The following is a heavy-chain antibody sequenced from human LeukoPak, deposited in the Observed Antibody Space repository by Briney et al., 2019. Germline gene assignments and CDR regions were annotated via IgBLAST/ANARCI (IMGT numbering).Heavy chain of an antibody. J-gene: IGHJ6*03. CDR2: INPNSGGT. Sequence: ASVRVSCKASGYTFTGYYMHWVRQAPGQGLEWMGWINPNSGGTNYAQKFQGRVTMTRDTSISTAYMELSRLRSDDTAVYYCARVLRRGARMDVWGKGTTVTVSS. CDR3: ARVLRRGARMDV. CDR1: GYTFTGYY. V-gene: IGHV1-2*02. D-gene: IGHD4-17*01.